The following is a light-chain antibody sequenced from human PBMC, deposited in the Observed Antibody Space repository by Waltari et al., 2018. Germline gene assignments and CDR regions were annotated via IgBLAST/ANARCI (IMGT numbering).Light chain of an antibody. CDR2: DVS. CDR3: CSYAGSYRVL. J-gene: IGLJ2*01. Sequence: QSALTQPRSVSGSPGQPVTIPCTGTSSDVGDYKYVSWYQQHPGKAPKLMIYDVSKRPSGVPDRFSGSKSGNTASLTISGLQAEDEADYYCCSYAGSYRVLFGGGTKLTV. V-gene: IGLV2-11*01. CDR1: SSDVGDYKY.